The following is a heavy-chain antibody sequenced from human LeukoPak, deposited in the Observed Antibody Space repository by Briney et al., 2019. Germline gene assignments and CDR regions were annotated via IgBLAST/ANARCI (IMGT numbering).Heavy chain of an antibody. Sequence: GGSLRLSCAASGFTFSNYWIHWVRQTPGKELVWVSRISGEGGEPAHADSVQGRFTISRDNAKNTVYLQMNSLRAEDTSVYYCARDGAIFGVVNYFDSWGQGTPVTVSS. D-gene: IGHD3-3*01. V-gene: IGHV3-74*01. J-gene: IGHJ4*02. CDR3: ARDGAIFGVVNYFDS. CDR1: GFTFSNYW. CDR2: ISGEGGEP.